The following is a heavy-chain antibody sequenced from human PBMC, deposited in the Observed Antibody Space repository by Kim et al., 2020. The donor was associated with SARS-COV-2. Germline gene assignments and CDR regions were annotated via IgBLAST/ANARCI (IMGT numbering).Heavy chain of an antibody. CDR3: AIGESTYYYGMDV. V-gene: IGHV4-31*03. CDR1: GGSISRGDYY. J-gene: IGHJ6*02. CDR2: IYNSGST. D-gene: IGHD3-10*01. Sequence: SETLSLTCTVSGGSISRGDYYWTWIRQHPGKGLEWIGYIYNSGSTYYNPSLKSRVTISVDTSKSQFSLKLTSVTAADTAVYYCAIGESTYYYGMDVWGQGTTVTVSS.